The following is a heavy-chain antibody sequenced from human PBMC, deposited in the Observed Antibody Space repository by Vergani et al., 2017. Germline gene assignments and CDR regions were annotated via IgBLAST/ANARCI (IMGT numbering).Heavy chain of an antibody. Sequence: QVQLVQSGAEVKKPGASVQVSCKASGYTFTSYGISWVRQAPGQGLEWMGWFSAYNGNTNYAQKLQGRVTMTTDTSTMTAYMELRSLRSDDTAVYYCARVRVGATKLAYFDYWGQGTLVTVSS. V-gene: IGHV1-18*01. CDR1: GYTFTSYG. CDR2: FSAYNGNT. D-gene: IGHD1-26*01. J-gene: IGHJ4*02. CDR3: ARVRVGATKLAYFDY.